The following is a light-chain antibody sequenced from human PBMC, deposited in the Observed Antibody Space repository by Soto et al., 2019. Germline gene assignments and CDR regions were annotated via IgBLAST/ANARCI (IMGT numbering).Light chain of an antibody. CDR1: QSALYSSNNKNY. V-gene: IGKV4-1*01. J-gene: IGKJ4*01. Sequence: IVMTQSPDSLAVSLRESATIKCKSSQSALYSSNNKNYLAWCQQNPGQPPKALIYWASTRESGVPDRFSGSGSGTEYTLTISSLQSEDFAVYYCQQYNNWPPLTFGGGTKVDNK. CDR3: QQYNNWPPLT. CDR2: WAS.